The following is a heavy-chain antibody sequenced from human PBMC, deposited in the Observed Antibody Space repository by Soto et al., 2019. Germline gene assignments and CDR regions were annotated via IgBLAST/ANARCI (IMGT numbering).Heavy chain of an antibody. J-gene: IGHJ6*02. Sequence: RGESLKISCKGSGYSFTSYWIGWVRQMPGKGLEWMGIIYPGDSDTRYSPSFQGQVTISADKSISTAYLQWSSLKASDTAMYYCAKLRFLEWSHYGMDVWGQGTTVTVSS. D-gene: IGHD3-3*01. CDR1: GYSFTSYW. CDR3: AKLRFLEWSHYGMDV. V-gene: IGHV5-51*01. CDR2: IYPGDSDT.